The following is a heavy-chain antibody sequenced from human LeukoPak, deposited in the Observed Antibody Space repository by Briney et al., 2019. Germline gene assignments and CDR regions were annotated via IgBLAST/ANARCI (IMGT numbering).Heavy chain of an antibody. CDR2: ISAYNGNT. V-gene: IGHV1-18*01. CDR1: GYTFTSYG. Sequence: ASVKVSCKASGYTFTSYGISWVRQAPGQGLEWMGWISAYNGNTNYAQKLQGRVTMTTDTSTSTAYMELRSPRSDDTAVYYCARDFGIGSGPAGFDYWGQGTLVTVSS. J-gene: IGHJ4*02. D-gene: IGHD2-15*01. CDR3: ARDFGIGSGPAGFDY.